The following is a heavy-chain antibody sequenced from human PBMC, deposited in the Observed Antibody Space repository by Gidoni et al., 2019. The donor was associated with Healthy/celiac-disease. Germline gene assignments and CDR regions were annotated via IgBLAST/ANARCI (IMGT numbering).Heavy chain of an antibody. CDR1: GYTLTEVS. V-gene: IGHV1-24*01. J-gene: IGHJ4*02. CDR3: ATLYDILTGYYLGYDY. D-gene: IGHD3-9*01. CDR2: CDPEDGET. Sequence: QVQLVQSGAEAKKPGASVKVCCKVSGYTLTEVSMQWVRQAPGKGLEWLGGCDPEDGETIYAQKFQGRVTMTEDTSTDTAYMELSSLRSEDTAVYYCATLYDILTGYYLGYDYWGQGTLVTVSS.